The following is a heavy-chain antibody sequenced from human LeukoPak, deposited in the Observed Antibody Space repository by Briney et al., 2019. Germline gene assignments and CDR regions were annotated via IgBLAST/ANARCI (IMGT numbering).Heavy chain of an antibody. Sequence: GESLKISCTGSGYSFTSYWIGRVRQMPGKGLEWMGIIYPGDSDTRYSPSFQGQVTISADKSLSTAYLQWSGLKASDTAIYYCARHLRRGGYYFDYWGQGALVTVSS. J-gene: IGHJ4*02. V-gene: IGHV5-51*01. D-gene: IGHD6-13*01. CDR3: ARHLRRGGYYFDY. CDR2: IYPGDSDT. CDR1: GYSFTSYW.